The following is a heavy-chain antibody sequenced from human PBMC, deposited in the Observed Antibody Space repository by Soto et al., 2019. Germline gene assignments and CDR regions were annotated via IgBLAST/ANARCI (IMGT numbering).Heavy chain of an antibody. CDR3: AKKRRAGETNDAFDI. Sequence: RLSCAASGFTFSSYAMSWVRQAPGKGLEWVSAISGSGGSTYYADSVKGRFTISRDNSKNTLYLQMNSLRAEDTAVYYCAKKRRAGETNDAFDIWGQGTMVTVSS. V-gene: IGHV3-23*01. CDR2: ISGSGGST. CDR1: GFTFSSYA. D-gene: IGHD6-19*01. J-gene: IGHJ3*02.